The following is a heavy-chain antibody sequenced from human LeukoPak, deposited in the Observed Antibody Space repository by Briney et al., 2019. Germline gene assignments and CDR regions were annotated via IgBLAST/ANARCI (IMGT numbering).Heavy chain of an antibody. CDR2: ISSSSSYI. J-gene: IGHJ4*02. CDR3: ARDQASGSYLISGSPEIDY. D-gene: IGHD1-26*01. CDR1: GFTFSSYS. Sequence: PGGSLRLSCAASGFTFSSYSMNWVRQAPGKGLEWVSSISSSSSYIYYADSVKGRFTISRDNAKNSLYLQMNSLRAEDTAVYYCARDQASGSYLISGSPEIDYWGQGTLVTVSS. V-gene: IGHV3-21*01.